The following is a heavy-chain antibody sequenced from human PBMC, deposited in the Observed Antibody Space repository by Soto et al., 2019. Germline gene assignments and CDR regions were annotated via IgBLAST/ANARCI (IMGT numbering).Heavy chain of an antibody. CDR3: ARHPGYYDILTGYTTYYFDY. D-gene: IGHD3-9*01. Sequence: SETLSLTCTVSGGSISSSGYAWGWLRQPPGKGLEWIGSMHYSGSTDYNPSLKSRVTISLDTPKNQFSLKLSSVTAADTAVYYCARHPGYYDILTGYTTYYFDYWGQGILVTVSS. CDR1: GGSISSSGYA. V-gene: IGHV4-39*01. J-gene: IGHJ4*02. CDR2: MHYSGST.